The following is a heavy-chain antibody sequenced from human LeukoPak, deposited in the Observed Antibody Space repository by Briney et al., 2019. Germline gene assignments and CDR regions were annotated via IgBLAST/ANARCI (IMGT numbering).Heavy chain of an antibody. CDR1: GFTSSSYE. D-gene: IGHD3-3*01. CDR3: ARDSRHYDFWSGHSTNGVDY. CDR2: ISSSGSTI. Sequence: GGTLRLSCAASGFTSSSYEMNSVCQAPGEGLGRVSYISSSGSTIYYADSVKGRFTISRDNAKNSLYLQMNSLRAEDTAVYYCARDSRHYDFWSGHSTNGVDYWGQGTLVTVSS. J-gene: IGHJ4*02. V-gene: IGHV3-48*03.